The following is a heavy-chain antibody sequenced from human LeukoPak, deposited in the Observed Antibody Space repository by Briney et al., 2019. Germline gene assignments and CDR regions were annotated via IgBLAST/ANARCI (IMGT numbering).Heavy chain of an antibody. Sequence: PSETLSLTCTVSGGSISSGGYYWSWIRQHPGKGLEWIGYIYYSGSTYYNPSLKSRVTISVDTSKNQFSLKLSSVTAADTAVYYCARLPAYDYVWGSYRQYYFDYWGQGTLVTVSS. J-gene: IGHJ4*02. D-gene: IGHD3-16*02. CDR3: ARLPAYDYVWGSYRQYYFDY. CDR2: IYYSGST. V-gene: IGHV4-31*03. CDR1: GGSISSGGYY.